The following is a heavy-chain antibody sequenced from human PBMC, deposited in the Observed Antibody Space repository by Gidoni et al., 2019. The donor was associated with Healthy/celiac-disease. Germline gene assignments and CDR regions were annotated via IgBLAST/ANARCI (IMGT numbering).Heavy chain of an antibody. D-gene: IGHD3-22*01. CDR2: IYHSGST. V-gene: IGHV4-30-2*01. J-gene: IGHJ4*02. Sequence: QLQLQESGSGLVKPSQTLSLTCAVSGGSISSGGYSWSWIRQPPGKGLEWIGYIYHSGSTYYNPSLKSRVTISVDRSKNQFSLKLSSVTAADTAVYYCARGGTYYYDSSGYSPLDYWGQGTLVTVSS. CDR3: ARGGTYYYDSSGYSPLDY. CDR1: GGSISSGGYS.